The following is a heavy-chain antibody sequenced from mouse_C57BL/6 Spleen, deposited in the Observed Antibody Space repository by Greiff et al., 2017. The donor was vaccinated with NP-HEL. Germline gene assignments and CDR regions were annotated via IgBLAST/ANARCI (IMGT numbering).Heavy chain of an antibody. CDR2: IHPNSGST. CDR3: TTSDGYSFAY. D-gene: IGHD2-3*01. CDR1: GYTFTSYW. J-gene: IGHJ3*01. Sequence: QVQLQQPGAELVKPGASVKLSCKASGYTFTSYWMHWVKQRPGQGLEWIGMIHPNSGSTNYNEKFKSKATLTVDKSSSTAYMQLSSLTSEDSAVYYWTTSDGYSFAYWGQGTLVTVSA. V-gene: IGHV1-64*01.